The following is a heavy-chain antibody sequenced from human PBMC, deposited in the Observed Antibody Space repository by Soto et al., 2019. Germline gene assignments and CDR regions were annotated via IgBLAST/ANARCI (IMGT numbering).Heavy chain of an antibody. Sequence: PGGSLRLSCAASGFTFSSYWMSWVRQAPGKGLEWVANIKQDGSEKYYVDSVKGRFTISRDNAKNPLYLQMNSLRAEDTAVYYCARDLSGSYSYYFDYWGQGTLVTVSS. CDR3: ARDLSGSYSYYFDY. D-gene: IGHD1-26*01. V-gene: IGHV3-7*03. CDR1: GFTFSSYW. J-gene: IGHJ4*02. CDR2: IKQDGSEK.